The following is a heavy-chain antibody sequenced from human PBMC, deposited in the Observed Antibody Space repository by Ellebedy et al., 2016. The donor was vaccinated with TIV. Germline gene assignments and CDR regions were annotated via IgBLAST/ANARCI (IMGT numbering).Heavy chain of an antibody. CDR2: IYYTGST. CDR1: GGSISTYY. D-gene: IGHD2-15*01. J-gene: IGHJ3*02. Sequence: SETLSLXXTVSGGSISTYYWSWIRQPPGKGLEWIGYIYYTGSTSYNPSLKSRVTISVDTSKNQFSLKLSSLTAADTAVYYCAREYSAFDMWGQGTMVTVSS. CDR3: AREYSAFDM. V-gene: IGHV4-59*01.